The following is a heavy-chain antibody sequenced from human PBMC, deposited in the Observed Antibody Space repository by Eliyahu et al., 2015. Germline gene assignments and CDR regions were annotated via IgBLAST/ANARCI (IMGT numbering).Heavy chain of an antibody. J-gene: IGHJ4*02. D-gene: IGHD2-15*01. CDR2: ISGSGGST. CDR3: AKDHRYCSGGSCYSVYYFDY. CDR1: GFTFSSYA. V-gene: IGHV3-23*01. Sequence: EVQLLESGGGLVQPGGSLRLSCAASGFTFSSYALXWVRQAPGKGLEWVSAISGSGGSTYYADSVKGRFTISRDNSKNTLYLQMNSLRAEDTAVYYCAKDHRYCSGGSCYSVYYFDYWGQGTLVTVSS.